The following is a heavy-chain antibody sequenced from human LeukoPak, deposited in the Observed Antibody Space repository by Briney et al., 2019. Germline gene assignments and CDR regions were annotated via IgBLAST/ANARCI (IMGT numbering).Heavy chain of an antibody. J-gene: IGHJ4*02. CDR2: VSGSAGST. V-gene: IGHV3-23*01. Sequence: GESLRLSCAASGFTFSSYAMSWLRQAPGKGLEWVSAVSGSAGSTYYADSVKGRFTISRDNSKNTLYLQMNSLRAEDTAVYYCAKFGAALPQKRLGTNTFDYWGQGTLVTVSS. CDR3: AKFGAALPQKRLGTNTFDY. CDR1: GFTFSSYA. D-gene: IGHD6-6*01.